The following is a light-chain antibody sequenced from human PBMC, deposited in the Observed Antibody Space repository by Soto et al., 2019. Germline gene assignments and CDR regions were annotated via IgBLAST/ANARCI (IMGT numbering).Light chain of an antibody. CDR2: SAS. Sequence: DIQLTQSPSVLSASVGDTLTITCRGSQALSNYLAWYQQKPGKAPDLLIYSASTLQSGVPSRFSGSGSETEFSLTIRALQPEDFATYYCQQLSRYPLTFGGGTKVDI. J-gene: IGKJ4*01. CDR3: QQLSRYPLT. CDR1: QALSNY. V-gene: IGKV1-9*01.